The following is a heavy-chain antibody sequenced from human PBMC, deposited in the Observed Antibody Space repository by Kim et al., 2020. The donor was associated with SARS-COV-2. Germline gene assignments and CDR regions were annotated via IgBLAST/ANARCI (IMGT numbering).Heavy chain of an antibody. J-gene: IGHJ4*02. Sequence: ARKFQGRVTITADESTSTAYMELSSLRSEDTAVYYCARGHSRGWELLLDYWGQGTLVTVSS. D-gene: IGHD1-26*01. V-gene: IGHV1-69*01. CDR3: ARGHSRGWELLLDY.